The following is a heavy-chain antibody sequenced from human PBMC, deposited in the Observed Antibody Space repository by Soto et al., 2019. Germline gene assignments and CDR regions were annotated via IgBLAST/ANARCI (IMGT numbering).Heavy chain of an antibody. D-gene: IGHD2-15*01. CDR1: GFTFSSYA. Sequence: LRLSCAASGFTFSSYAMHWVRQAPGKGLEWVAVISYDGSNKYYADSVKGRFTISRDNSKNTLYLQMNSLRAEDTAVYYCARDKEILFTMYYFDYWGQGTLVTVSS. J-gene: IGHJ4*02. CDR3: ARDKEILFTMYYFDY. V-gene: IGHV3-30-3*01. CDR2: ISYDGSNK.